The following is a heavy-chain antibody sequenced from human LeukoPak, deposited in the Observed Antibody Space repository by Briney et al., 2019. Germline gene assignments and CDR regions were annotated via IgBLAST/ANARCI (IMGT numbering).Heavy chain of an antibody. Sequence: PGGSLRLSCAASGFTFSSYAMSWVRQAPGKGLEWVSAISGSGGSTYYADSVKGRFTISRDNAKNSLYLQMDSLRVEDTAVYYCARGGGAPDYWGQGTLVTVS. CDR3: ARGGGAPDY. CDR2: ISGSGGST. V-gene: IGHV3-23*01. CDR1: GFTFSSYA. J-gene: IGHJ4*02.